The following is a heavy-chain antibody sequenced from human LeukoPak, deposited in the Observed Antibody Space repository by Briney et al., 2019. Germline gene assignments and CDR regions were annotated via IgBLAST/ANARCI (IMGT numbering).Heavy chain of an antibody. Sequence: ASVKVSCKASGYTFTGYYMHWVRQVPGQGLEWMGWINPNSGGTNYAQKFQGRVTMTRDTSISTAYMELSRLRSDDTAVYYCARGVGGYRIRYVDVWGKGTTVTISS. V-gene: IGHV1-2*02. CDR1: GYTFTGYY. CDR2: INPNSGGT. CDR3: ARGVGGYRIRYVDV. J-gene: IGHJ6*03. D-gene: IGHD5-18*01.